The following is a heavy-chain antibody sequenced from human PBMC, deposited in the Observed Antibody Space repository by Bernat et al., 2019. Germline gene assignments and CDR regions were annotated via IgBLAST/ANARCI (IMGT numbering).Heavy chain of an antibody. J-gene: IGHJ4*02. V-gene: IGHV3-15*01. CDR3: TTDWLEWDY. Sequence: EVQLVESGGGLVKPGGSLRLSCAVSGFTFFNAWMSWVRQAPGKGLEWVGRIRSKAEGGTTDYAAPVKGRFTISRDDSKNTLYLQMNSLKTEDTAVYYCTTDWLEWDYWGQGTLVTVSS. CDR1: GFTFFNAW. CDR2: IRSKAEGGTT. D-gene: IGHD5-12*01.